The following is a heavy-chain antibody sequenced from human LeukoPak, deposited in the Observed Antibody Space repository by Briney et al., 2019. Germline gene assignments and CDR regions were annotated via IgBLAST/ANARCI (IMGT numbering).Heavy chain of an antibody. J-gene: IGHJ5*02. V-gene: IGHV4-59*01. D-gene: IGHD1-26*01. CDR2: ISDIGSI. Sequence: SETLSLTCTVSGGSISSYYWSWIRQPPGKGLEWIAYISDIGSINYNPSLKSRVTISVDTSKNQFSLKLSSVTAADTAVYYCARSIVGATVLFDPWGQGTLVTVSS. CDR1: GGSISSYY. CDR3: ARSIVGATVLFDP.